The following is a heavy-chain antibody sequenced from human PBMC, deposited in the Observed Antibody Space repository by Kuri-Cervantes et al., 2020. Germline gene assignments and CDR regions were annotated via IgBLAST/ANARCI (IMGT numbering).Heavy chain of an antibody. CDR1: GYSFTRYW. Sequence: GESLKISCKGSGYSFTRYWIGWVRQMPGKRLEWMGIIYPSDSDTRYSPSFQGQVTISADKSISTAYLQWSSLKASDTAIYYCTRVKTTVTTIGAFDIWGQGTMVTVSS. CDR2: IYPSDSDT. V-gene: IGHV5-51*01. J-gene: IGHJ3*02. CDR3: TRVKTTVTTIGAFDI. D-gene: IGHD4-17*01.